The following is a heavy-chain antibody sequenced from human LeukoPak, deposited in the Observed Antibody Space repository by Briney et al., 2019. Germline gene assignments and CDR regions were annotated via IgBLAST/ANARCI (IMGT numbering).Heavy chain of an antibody. CDR2: IYSSGNT. Sequence: PSETLSLTCTVSGGSISSYYWTWIRQPAGKGLEWIGRIYSSGNTNYNPSLKSRVTMSIDTSKNQFSLKLSSVTAADTAVYYCARERGNLRGDAFDIWGQGTMVTVSS. CDR1: GGSISSYY. J-gene: IGHJ3*02. V-gene: IGHV4-4*07. D-gene: IGHD1-26*01. CDR3: ARERGNLRGDAFDI.